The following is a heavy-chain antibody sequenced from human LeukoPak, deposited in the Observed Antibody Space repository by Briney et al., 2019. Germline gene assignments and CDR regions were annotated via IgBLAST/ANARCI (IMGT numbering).Heavy chain of an antibody. CDR1: GFTFRENW. D-gene: IGHD4-17*01. J-gene: IGHJ4*02. V-gene: IGHV3-7*01. CDR3: AKLLGTVTTYDS. Sequence: PGGSLRLSCEASGFTFRENWMSWVRQAPEKGLEWVASINPDGSRKLYVDSVKGRFTISRDNTKSSLFLQMNSLGAEGTAMYYCAKLLGTVTTYDSWGQGTRVTVSS. CDR2: INPDGSRK.